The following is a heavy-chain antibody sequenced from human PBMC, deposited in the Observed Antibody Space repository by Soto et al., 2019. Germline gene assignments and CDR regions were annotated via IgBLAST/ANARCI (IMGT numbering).Heavy chain of an antibody. CDR1: GYTFTSYG. CDR2: ISAYNGNT. Sequence: QVQLVQSGAEVKKPGASVKVSCKASGYTFTSYGISWVRQAPGQGLEWMGWISAYNGNTNYAQKLQGRVTMTTDTSTSPAYMHLRSLRSDDTAVYYCAGVALWGYSYAPFDYWGQGTLVTVSS. D-gene: IGHD5-18*01. CDR3: AGVALWGYSYAPFDY. V-gene: IGHV1-18*01. J-gene: IGHJ4*02.